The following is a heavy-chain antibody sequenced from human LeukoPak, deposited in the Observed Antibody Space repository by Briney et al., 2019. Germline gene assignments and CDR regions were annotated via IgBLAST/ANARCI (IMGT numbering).Heavy chain of an antibody. V-gene: IGHV3-23*01. Sequence: GGSLGLSCAASGFTFSSYAMSWVRQAPGKGLEWVSAISGSGGSTYYADSVKGRFTISRDNSKNTLYLQMNSLRAEDTAVYYCAKSAGGYYDSSGYYYGFWGQGTLVTVSS. CDR3: AKSAGGYYDSSGYYYGF. CDR2: ISGSGGST. CDR1: GFTFSSYA. J-gene: IGHJ4*02. D-gene: IGHD3-22*01.